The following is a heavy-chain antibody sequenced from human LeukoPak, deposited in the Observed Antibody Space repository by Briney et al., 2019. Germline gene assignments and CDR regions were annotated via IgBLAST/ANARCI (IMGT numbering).Heavy chain of an antibody. J-gene: IGHJ4*02. CDR2: INPNSGDT. Sequence: VASVKVSCKASGGTFSSYAISWVRQAPGQGLEWMGWINPNSGDTKFAQKFQGRVTMTRDTSISTAYMELGSLRSDDTAVYYCARGRVQSGGSGDYLDSYWGQGTLVTVSS. CDR1: GGTFSSYA. D-gene: IGHD4-17*01. CDR3: ARGRVQSGGSGDYLDSY. V-gene: IGHV1-2*02.